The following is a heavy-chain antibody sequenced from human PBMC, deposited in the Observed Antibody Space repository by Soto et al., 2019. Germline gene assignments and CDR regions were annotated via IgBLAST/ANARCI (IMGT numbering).Heavy chain of an antibody. D-gene: IGHD6-13*01. J-gene: IGHJ6*02. CDR1: GGSFSGYY. CDR2: INHSGST. V-gene: IGHV4-34*01. Sequence: SETLSLTCAVYGGSFSGYYWSWIRQPPGKGLEWIGEINHSGSTNYNPSLKSRVTISVDTSKNQFSLKLSSVTAADTAVYYCARGRGSSSTYYYYYGMDVWGQGTTVTVSS. CDR3: ARGRGSSSTYYYYYGMDV.